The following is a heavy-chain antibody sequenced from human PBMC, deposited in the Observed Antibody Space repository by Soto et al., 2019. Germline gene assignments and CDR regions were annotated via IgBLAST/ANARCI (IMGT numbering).Heavy chain of an antibody. CDR2: IRSKAYGGTT. D-gene: IGHD2-15*01. J-gene: IGHJ4*02. CDR1: GFTFGDYA. CDR3: TRCMVVVAATTCYYFDY. V-gene: IGHV3-49*03. Sequence: GGSLRLSCTASGFTFGDYAMSWFRQAPGKGLEWVGFIRSKAYGGTTEYAASVKVRFTISRDDSKSIAYLQMNSLKTEDTAVYYCTRCMVVVAATTCYYFDYWGQGTLVTVSS.